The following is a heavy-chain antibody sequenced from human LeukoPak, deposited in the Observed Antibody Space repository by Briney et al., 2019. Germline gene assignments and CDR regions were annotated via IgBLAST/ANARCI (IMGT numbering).Heavy chain of an antibody. CDR3: AREGHYDFWSGRTPDY. CDR2: ISSSGSTI. V-gene: IGHV3-11*01. J-gene: IGHJ4*02. Sequence: GSLRLSCAASGFTFSDYYMSWIRQAPGKGLEWVSYISSSGSTIYYADSVKGRFTISRDNAKNSLYLQMNSLRAEDTAVYYCAREGHYDFWSGRTPDYWGQGTLVTVSS. CDR1: GFTFSDYY. D-gene: IGHD3-3*01.